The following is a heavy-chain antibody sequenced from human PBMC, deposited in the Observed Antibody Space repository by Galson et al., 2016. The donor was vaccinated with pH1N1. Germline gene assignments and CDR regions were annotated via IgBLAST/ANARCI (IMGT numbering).Heavy chain of an antibody. CDR3: ARALRPVSISSEAFDI. CDR1: GYTFTIYG. D-gene: IGHD2/OR15-2a*01. V-gene: IGHV1-18*01. J-gene: IGHJ3*02. Sequence: SVKVSCKASGYTFTIYGISWVRQAPGQGLEWMGWISPYSGNTKYAQKVQGRVTMTTEKSTGTSYMELRSLTSDDTALYFCARALRPVSISSEAFDIWGQGTMVTVSS. CDR2: ISPYSGNT.